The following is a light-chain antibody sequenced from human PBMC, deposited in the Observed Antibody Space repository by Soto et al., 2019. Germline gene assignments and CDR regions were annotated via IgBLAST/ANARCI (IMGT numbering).Light chain of an antibody. CDR2: GAS. J-gene: IGKJ1*01. Sequence: EIVMTQSPATLSVSPGERAPLSCRASQSVSSNLAWYQQKPGQAPRLLIYGASTRATGIPARFSGSGSGTEFTLTISSLRSEDFAVYYCQQYNNWPPWTFGQGTKVDIK. V-gene: IGKV3-15*01. CDR1: QSVSSN. CDR3: QQYNNWPPWT.